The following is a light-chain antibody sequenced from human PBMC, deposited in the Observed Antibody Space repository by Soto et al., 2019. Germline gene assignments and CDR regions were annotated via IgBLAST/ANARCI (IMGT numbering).Light chain of an antibody. V-gene: IGKV1-39*01. CDR3: QQSDHSPMYT. CDR1: QGIRND. Sequence: DIQMTQSPSSLSASVGDRVTITCRASQGIRNDLGWYQQKPGIAPKLLIYAATTLQSGVPSRFRGSGSGTEFTLTISGLQPEDFATYYCQQSDHSPMYTFGQGTRLEIK. CDR2: AAT. J-gene: IGKJ5*01.